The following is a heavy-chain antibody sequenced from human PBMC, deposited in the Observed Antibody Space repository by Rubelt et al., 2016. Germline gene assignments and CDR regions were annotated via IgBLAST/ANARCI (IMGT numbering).Heavy chain of an antibody. CDR1: GFTFSNYA. CDR3: AKGGVGWNYYHY. Sequence: VQLLDSGGGLVQPGGSLRLSCATSGFTFSNYAMSWVRQAPGKGLEWVSAISGSGGNTYYADFAKGRFTISRDNSKNTLYLQMNSLRAEDTAVYYCAKGGVGWNYYHYWGQGTLVTVSS. V-gene: IGHV3-23*01. CDR2: ISGSGGNT. D-gene: IGHD6-19*01. J-gene: IGHJ4*02.